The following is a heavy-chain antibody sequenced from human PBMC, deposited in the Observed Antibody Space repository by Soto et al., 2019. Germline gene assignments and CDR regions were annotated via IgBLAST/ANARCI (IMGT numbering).Heavy chain of an antibody. CDR1: GFTFSSYG. Sequence: GGSLRLSCAASGFTFSSYGMHWVRQAPGKGLEWVAVISYDGSNKYYADSVKGRFTISRDNSKNTLYLQMNSLRSEDTAVYYCARDSWFGESNPPRIWFDPWGQGTLVTVSS. CDR3: ARDSWFGESNPPRIWFDP. J-gene: IGHJ5*02. V-gene: IGHV3-30*03. D-gene: IGHD3-10*01. CDR2: ISYDGSNK.